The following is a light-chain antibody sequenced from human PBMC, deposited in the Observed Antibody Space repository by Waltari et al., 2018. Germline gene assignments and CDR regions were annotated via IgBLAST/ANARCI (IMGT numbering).Light chain of an antibody. CDR3: ATWDDRLSDYV. Sequence: QSVLTQPPSASGTPGQRVIISCSGSSSNIGSNYVSWYQQLLGTAPKLPIYRNNQRPSGVPDPFSGSTSGTSSSLAFSGLRSEDEADYYCATWDDRLSDYVFGTGTKVTAL. V-gene: IGLV1-47*01. CDR1: SSNIGSNY. CDR2: RNN. J-gene: IGLJ1*01.